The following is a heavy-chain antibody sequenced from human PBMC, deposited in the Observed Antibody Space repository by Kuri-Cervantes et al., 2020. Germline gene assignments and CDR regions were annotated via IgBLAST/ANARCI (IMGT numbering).Heavy chain of an antibody. Sequence: GESLKISCAASGFTFSSYAMSWVRQAPGKGLEWASAISGSGGSTYYAESVKGRFTISRDTAKNTLFLQMNSLRAEDTAVYYCARGGDSSLDYWGQGTLVTVSS. D-gene: IGHD3-22*01. CDR1: GFTFSSYA. J-gene: IGHJ4*02. V-gene: IGHV3-23*01. CDR3: ARGGDSSLDY. CDR2: ISGSGGST.